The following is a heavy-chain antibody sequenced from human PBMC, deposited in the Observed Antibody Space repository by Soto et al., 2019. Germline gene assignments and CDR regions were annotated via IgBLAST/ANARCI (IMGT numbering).Heavy chain of an antibody. CDR3: AITYCRDNSCPRDFDF. J-gene: IGHJ4*02. Sequence: QVQVVQSGAEVKKPESSVKVSCKPSGGTFNTYTVNWVRLAPGHGLEWMGRFIPILDMANYAQKFQDRVTITADRDTFTAYMELNSLTSDDTAVYYCAITYCRDNSCPRDFDFWGPGTRVTVSS. CDR1: GGTFNTYT. D-gene: IGHD2-21*01. CDR2: FIPILDMA. V-gene: IGHV1-69*02.